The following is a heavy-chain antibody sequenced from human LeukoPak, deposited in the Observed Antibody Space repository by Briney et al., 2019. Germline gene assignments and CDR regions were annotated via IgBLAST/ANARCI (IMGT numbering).Heavy chain of an antibody. J-gene: IGHJ2*01. Sequence: GGSLRLSCAASGFTFSRHGMHWVRQAPGKGLEWVAVIGDTGRAKYYADSVEGRFTASRDNSKNTLYLEMNSLRYDDTALYYCAREAAWGNWYYDLWGRGTLVTVSS. D-gene: IGHD3-16*01. CDR1: GFTFSRHG. CDR3: AREAAWGNWYYDL. CDR2: IGDTGRAK. V-gene: IGHV3-30*03.